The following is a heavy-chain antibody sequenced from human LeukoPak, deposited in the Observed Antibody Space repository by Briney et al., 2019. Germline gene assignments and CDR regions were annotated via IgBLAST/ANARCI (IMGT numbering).Heavy chain of an antibody. CDR1: GFTFSSSW. CDR2: ISISSRYI. Sequence: GGSLRLSCAASGFTFSSSWMNWVRQAPGKGLEWVSSISISSRYIYYADSVKGRFTISRDNAKNSLYLQMNSLRAEDTAVYYCARAQYCSGGSCPLAEYFQHWGQGTLVTVSS. CDR3: ARAQYCSGGSCPLAEYFQH. D-gene: IGHD2-15*01. V-gene: IGHV3-21*01. J-gene: IGHJ1*01.